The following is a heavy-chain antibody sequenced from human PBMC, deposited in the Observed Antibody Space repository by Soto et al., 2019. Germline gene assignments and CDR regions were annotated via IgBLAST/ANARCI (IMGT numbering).Heavy chain of an antibody. V-gene: IGHV4-30-4*01. D-gene: IGHD1-26*01. CDR2: IYYSGST. CDR3: ARLLRELGPFHDY. J-gene: IGHJ4*02. CDR1: GGSISSGDYY. Sequence: SETLSLTCTVSGGSISSGDYYWSWIRQPPGKGLEWIGYIYYSGSTYYNPSLKSRVTISVDTSKNQFSLKLSSVTAADTAVYYCARLLRELGPFHDYWGQGTLVTVSS.